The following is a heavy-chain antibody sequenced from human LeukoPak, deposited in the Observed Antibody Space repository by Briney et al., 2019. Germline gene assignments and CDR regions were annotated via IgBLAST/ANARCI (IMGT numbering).Heavy chain of an antibody. CDR2: VYHSGIT. V-gene: IGHV4-38-2*02. J-gene: IGHJ4*02. CDR3: ASKSSWFWGFGY. D-gene: IGHD6-13*01. CDR1: GYSISSGYY. Sequence: SETLSLTCIVSGYSISSGYYWGWIPQPPGKGLEWIGSVYHSGITYYNPSLKSRVTISVDTSKNHFSLKLSSVTAADTAVYYCASKSSWFWGFGYWGQGTLVTVSS.